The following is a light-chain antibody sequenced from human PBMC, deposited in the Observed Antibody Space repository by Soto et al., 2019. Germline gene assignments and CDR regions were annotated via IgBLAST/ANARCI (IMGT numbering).Light chain of an antibody. CDR2: GAS. J-gene: IGKJ3*01. CDR1: QSVSSD. V-gene: IGKV3-15*01. Sequence: IVMTQSPATLSVSPGDRVTLSCRASQSVSSDLAWYQQRPGQAPRLLIYGASTRATGIPARFSGTGSGTEFTLTISSLQSEDSAVYYCHQYNSWPRGTFGPGTKVEIK. CDR3: HQYNSWPRGT.